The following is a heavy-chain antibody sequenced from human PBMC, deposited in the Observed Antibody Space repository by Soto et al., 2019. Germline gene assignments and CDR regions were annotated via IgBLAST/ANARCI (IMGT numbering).Heavy chain of an antibody. Sequence: QVQLVESGGGVVQPGRSLRLSCAASGFTFSSYGMHWVRQAPGKGLEWVAVIWYDGSNKYYADSVKGRFTISRDNSKNPLDLQMNSLRAEDTAVYYCASDRIAAAEYYFDYWGQGTLVTVSS. CDR2: IWYDGSNK. CDR3: ASDRIAAAEYYFDY. CDR1: GFTFSSYG. D-gene: IGHD6-13*01. J-gene: IGHJ4*02. V-gene: IGHV3-33*01.